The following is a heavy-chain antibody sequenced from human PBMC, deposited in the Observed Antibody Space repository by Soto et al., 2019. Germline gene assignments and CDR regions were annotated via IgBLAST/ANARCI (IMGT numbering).Heavy chain of an antibody. CDR1: GFSLSTSGMC. J-gene: IGHJ5*02. CDR2: IDWDDDK. V-gene: IGHV2-70*11. CDR3: ARSLCGGPQDNWFDP. Sequence: SGPTLVNPTQTLTLTCTFSGFSLSTSGMCVSWIRQPPGKALEWLARIDWDDDKYYSTSLKTRLTISKDTSKNQVVLTMTNMDPVDTATYYCARSLCGGPQDNWFDPWGQGTLVTVSS. D-gene: IGHD2-21*01.